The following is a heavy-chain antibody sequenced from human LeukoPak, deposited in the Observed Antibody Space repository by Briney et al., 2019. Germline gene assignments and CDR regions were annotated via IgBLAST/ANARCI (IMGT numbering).Heavy chain of an antibody. J-gene: IGHJ4*02. D-gene: IGHD3-22*01. CDR1: GSSISSNSDY. CDR3: AICRKFYSDSSGYCNYFDY. Sequence: PSETLSLTCTVSGSSISSNSDYWVWIRPPPGKELVWIGDIYCSRRSYYNLSLNSRITISVDTSNNQFPLKLSSVTAEETVVYYCAICRKFYSDSSGYCNYFDYWGQGTLVTVSS. CDR2: IYCSRRS. V-gene: IGHV4-39*01.